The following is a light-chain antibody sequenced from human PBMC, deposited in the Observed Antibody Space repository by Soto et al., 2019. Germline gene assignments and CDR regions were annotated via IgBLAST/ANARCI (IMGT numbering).Light chain of an antibody. CDR2: DVS. V-gene: IGLV2-11*01. CDR3: ISYKTDDTFV. Sequence: QSALTQPRSVSGSPGQSVTISCTGTSSDVGGYNYVSWYQHHPGKAPKLMIYDVSKRPSGVPDRFSGSKSGNTASLTISGLQADDEAEYFCISYKTDDTFVFGSGTKLTVL. J-gene: IGLJ1*01. CDR1: SSDVGGYNY.